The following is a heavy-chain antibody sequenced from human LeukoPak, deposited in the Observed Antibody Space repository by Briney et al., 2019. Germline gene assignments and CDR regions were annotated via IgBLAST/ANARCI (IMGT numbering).Heavy chain of an antibody. CDR2: IIPIFGTT. J-gene: IGHJ4*02. V-gene: IGHV1-69*13. CDR3: ARDPRIAVAGKYFDY. CDR1: GGTFSSYA. Sequence: ASVKVSCKASGGTFSSYAISWVRQAPGQGLEWMGGIIPIFGTTNYAQKFQGRVTITADESTSTAYMELSSLRSDDTAVYYCARDPRIAVAGKYFDYWGQGTLVTVSS. D-gene: IGHD6-19*01.